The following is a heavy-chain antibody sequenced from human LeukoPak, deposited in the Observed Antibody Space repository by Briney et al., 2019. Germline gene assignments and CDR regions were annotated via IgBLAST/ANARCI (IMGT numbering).Heavy chain of an antibody. CDR1: GGTFSSYA. V-gene: IGHV1-69*04. CDR3: ARVTSTIINPVGY. Sequence: ASVKVSCKASGGTFSSYAISWVRQAPGQGLEWMGRIIPILGIANYAQKFQGRVTITADKSTSTAYMELSSLRSEDTAVYYCARVTSTIINPVGYWGQGTLVTVSS. CDR2: IIPILGIA. D-gene: IGHD5-12*01. J-gene: IGHJ4*02.